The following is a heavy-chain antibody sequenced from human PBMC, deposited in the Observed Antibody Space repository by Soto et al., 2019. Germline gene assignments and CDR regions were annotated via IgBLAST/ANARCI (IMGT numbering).Heavy chain of an antibody. J-gene: IGHJ6*02. CDR1: GFTFNSYG. Sequence: EVQLLESGGGLVQPGGSLRLSCAASGFTFNSYGMSWVRQAPGEGLEWVSFISASGADTKYADSVKGRFTISRDNSKNTLYLQMNSQRGEDTAVYYCAKANVQQPNSFYYGMDVWGQGTTVTVSS. CDR3: AKANVQQPNSFYYGMDV. D-gene: IGHD6-13*01. CDR2: ISASGADT. V-gene: IGHV3-23*01.